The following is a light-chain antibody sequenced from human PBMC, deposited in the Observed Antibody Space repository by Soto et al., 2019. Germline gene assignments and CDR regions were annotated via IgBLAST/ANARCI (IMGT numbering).Light chain of an antibody. CDR1: QSVSSSY. CDR2: WAS. CDR3: QQYYSTPLT. V-gene: IGKV4-1*01. J-gene: IGKJ4*01. Sequence: EIVLTQSPGTLSLSPGERATLSCRASQSVSSSYLAWYQQKPGQPPKLLSYWASTRESGVPDRFSGSGSGTDFALTISSLQAEDVAVYYCQQYYSTPLTFGGGTKVEIK.